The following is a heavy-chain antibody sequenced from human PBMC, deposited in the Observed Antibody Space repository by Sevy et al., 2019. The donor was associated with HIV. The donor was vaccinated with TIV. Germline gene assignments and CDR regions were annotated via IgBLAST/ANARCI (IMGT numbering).Heavy chain of an antibody. CDR2: ISGSGGSGDKT. CDR1: GFTFSNYA. V-gene: IGHV3-23*01. Sequence: GGSLRLSCAVSGFTFSNYAMNWVRQAPGKGLEWVSGISGSGGSGDKTNYADSVKGRFTISRDDSKNSLYLQLNSLRAEDTAIYYCARKYDRSGYFDYWDQGTLVTVSS. J-gene: IGHJ4*02. CDR3: ARKYDRSGYFDY. D-gene: IGHD3-22*01.